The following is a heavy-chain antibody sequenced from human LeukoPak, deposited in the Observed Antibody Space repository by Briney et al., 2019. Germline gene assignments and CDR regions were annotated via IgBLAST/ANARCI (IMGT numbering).Heavy chain of an antibody. CDR3: AKDRGGGSGVVGGFDY. CDR1: GFTFSSYA. J-gene: IGHJ4*02. Sequence: PGGSLRLSCAASGFTFSSYAMSWVRQAPGKGLEWVSAISGSGGSTYYADSVKGRFTISRDNANTSLYLQMNSLRAEDTALYYCAKDRGGGSGVVGGFDYWGQGTLVTVSS. D-gene: IGHD2-15*01. CDR2: ISGSGGST. V-gene: IGHV3-23*01.